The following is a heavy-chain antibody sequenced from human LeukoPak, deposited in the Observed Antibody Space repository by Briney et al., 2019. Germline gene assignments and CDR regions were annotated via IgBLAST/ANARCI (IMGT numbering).Heavy chain of an antibody. V-gene: IGHV4-59*01. D-gene: IGHD6-19*01. CDR1: GGSISSYC. Sequence: PSETLSLTCTVSGGSISSYCWSWIRQPPGKGLEWIGYIYYSGSTNYNPSLKSRVTISVDTSKNQFSLKLSSVTAADTAVYYCAWMYSSGYDAFDIWGQGTMVTVSS. CDR2: IYYSGST. CDR3: AWMYSSGYDAFDI. J-gene: IGHJ3*02.